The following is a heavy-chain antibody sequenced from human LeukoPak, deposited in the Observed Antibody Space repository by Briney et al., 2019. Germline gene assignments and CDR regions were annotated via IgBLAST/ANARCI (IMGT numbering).Heavy chain of an antibody. CDR3: ARYSGLYGSGSYYSDAFDI. J-gene: IGHJ3*02. CDR2: ISVHNGNT. CDR1: GYTFTRYA. V-gene: IGHV1-18*01. Sequence: GASVKVSCKASGYTFTRYAITWVRQAPGQGPEWMGRISVHNGNTNYAQKLQDRVSMTTDTSTTTAYMELRSLRSDDAAVYYCARYSGLYGSGSYYSDAFDIWGQGTMVTVSS. D-gene: IGHD3-10*01.